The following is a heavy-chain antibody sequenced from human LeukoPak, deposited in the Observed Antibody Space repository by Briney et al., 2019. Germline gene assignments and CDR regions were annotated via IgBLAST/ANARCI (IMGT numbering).Heavy chain of an antibody. V-gene: IGHV1-69*05. CDR3: ARMVAPPNDAFGI. CDR1: GGTFSSYA. J-gene: IGHJ3*02. CDR2: IIPIFGTA. D-gene: IGHD2-8*01. Sequence: SVKVSCKASGGTFSSYAISWVRQAPGQGLEWMGGIIPIFGTANYAQKFQGRVTITTDESTSTAYMELSSLRSEDTAVYYCARMVAPPNDAFGIWAKGQWSPSLQ.